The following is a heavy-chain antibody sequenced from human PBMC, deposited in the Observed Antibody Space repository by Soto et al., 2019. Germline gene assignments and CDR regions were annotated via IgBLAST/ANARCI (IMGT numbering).Heavy chain of an antibody. Sequence: ASVTVSCKVSGYTLTELSMHWVRQAPGQGLEWMGIINPSGGSTSYAQKFQGRVTMTRDTSTSTVYMELSSLRSEDTAVYYCARGASNSSSWLGYWGQGTLVTVSS. D-gene: IGHD6-13*01. CDR1: GYTLTELS. J-gene: IGHJ4*02. CDR2: INPSGGST. V-gene: IGHV1-46*03. CDR3: ARGASNSSSWLGY.